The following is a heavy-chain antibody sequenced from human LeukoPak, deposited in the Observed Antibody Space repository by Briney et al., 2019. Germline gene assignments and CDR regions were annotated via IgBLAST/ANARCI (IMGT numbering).Heavy chain of an antibody. CDR3: VKDRNTAMVEGAFDI. Sequence: GGSLRLSCSASGFTFSSYAMHWVRQAPGKGLEYVSAISNNGGSTYYADSVKGRFTISRDNSKNTLYLQMSSLRAEGTAAYYCVKDRNTAMVEGAFDIWGQGTMVTVSS. J-gene: IGHJ3*02. D-gene: IGHD5-18*01. V-gene: IGHV3-64D*06. CDR1: GFTFSSYA. CDR2: ISNNGGST.